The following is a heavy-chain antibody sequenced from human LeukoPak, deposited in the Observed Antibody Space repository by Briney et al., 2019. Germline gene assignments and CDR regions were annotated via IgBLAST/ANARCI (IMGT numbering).Heavy chain of an antibody. CDR1: GYSFTSYW. J-gene: IGHJ4*02. CDR2: IYPGDSDT. V-gene: IGHV5-51*01. D-gene: IGHD5-12*01. CDR3: ARPSGYAEYYFDY. Sequence: KHGESLKISCKGSGYSFTSYWIGWVRQLPGKGLEWMGIIYPGDSDTRYSPSFQGQVTISADTSISTAYLQWSSLKASDTAMYYCARPSGYAEYYFDYWGQGTLVTVSS.